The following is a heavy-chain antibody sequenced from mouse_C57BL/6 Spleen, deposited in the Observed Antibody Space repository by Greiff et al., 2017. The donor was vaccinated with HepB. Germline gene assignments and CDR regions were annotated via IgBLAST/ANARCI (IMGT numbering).Heavy chain of an antibody. CDR1: GFSLTSYG. CDR2: IWSDGST. Sequence: VQVVESGPGLVAPSQSLSITCTVSGFSLTSYGVHWVRQPPGKGLEWLVVIWSDGSTTYNSALKSRLSISKDNSKSQVFLKMNSLQTDDTAMYYWARQRDYYGSSDVDAMDCWGQGTSVTVSS. CDR3: ARQRDYYGSSDVDAMDC. V-gene: IGHV2-6-1*01. D-gene: IGHD1-1*01. J-gene: IGHJ4*01.